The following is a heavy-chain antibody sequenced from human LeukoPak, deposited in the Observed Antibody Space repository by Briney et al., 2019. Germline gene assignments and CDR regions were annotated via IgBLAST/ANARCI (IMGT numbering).Heavy chain of an antibody. CDR1: GYSFITYW. Sequence: GESLKISCKGSGYSFITYWIGWVRQMPGKGLEWMGIIYPGDSETRYSPSFQGQVTISADKSISTAYLQWSSLKASDTAMYYCARSLKRGDYVRSDYKYGMDVWGQGTTVTVSS. J-gene: IGHJ6*02. CDR2: IYPGDSET. D-gene: IGHD4-17*01. CDR3: ARSLKRGDYVRSDYKYGMDV. V-gene: IGHV5-51*01.